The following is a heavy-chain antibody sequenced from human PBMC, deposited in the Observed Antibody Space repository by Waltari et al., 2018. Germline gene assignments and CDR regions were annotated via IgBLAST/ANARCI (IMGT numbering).Heavy chain of an antibody. CDR3: AREGSHLTTVNDY. Sequence: QEHLVQSGAEVKKPGASVRVSCTASGYPFPAYYIHWVRPAPGQGLEWMGWINPRSGETKYAQKFHGRVTMTRDTSINTAYMELSSLLFDDTAVYYCAREGSHLTTVNDYWGQGTLVIVSS. D-gene: IGHD4-4*01. CDR1: GYPFPAYY. V-gene: IGHV1-2*02. CDR2: INPRSGET. J-gene: IGHJ4*02.